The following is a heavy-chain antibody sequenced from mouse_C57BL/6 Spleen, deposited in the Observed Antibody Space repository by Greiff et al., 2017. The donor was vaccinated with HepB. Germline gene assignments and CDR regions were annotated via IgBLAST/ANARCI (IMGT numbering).Heavy chain of an antibody. CDR1: GFTFSDYY. J-gene: IGHJ2*01. Sequence: EVQLVESEGGLVQPGSSMKLSCTASGFTFSDYYMAWVRQVPEKGLEWVANINYDGSSTYYLDSLKSRFIISRDNAKNILYLQMSSLKSEDTATYYCARDLYYYGGGHFDYWGQGTTLTVSS. D-gene: IGHD1-1*01. CDR2: INYDGSST. V-gene: IGHV5-16*01. CDR3: ARDLYYYGGGHFDY.